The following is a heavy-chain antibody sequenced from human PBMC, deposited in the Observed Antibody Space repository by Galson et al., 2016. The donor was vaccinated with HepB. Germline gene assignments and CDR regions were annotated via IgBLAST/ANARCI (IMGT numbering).Heavy chain of an antibody. J-gene: IGHJ6*02. CDR3: ARYECFAQIYNPQECIAAAGKGLDV. CDR1: GGLFNTYA. CDR2: IIPIFGTT. Sequence: SVKVSCKASGGLFNTYAISWVRQAPGQGLESMGGIIPIFGTTNYAQKFQGRVTITADESTSTVYMELTSLRSEDTAVYYCARYECFAQIYNPQECIAAAGKGLDVWGQGTSVTVSS. V-gene: IGHV1-69*13. D-gene: IGHD6-13*01.